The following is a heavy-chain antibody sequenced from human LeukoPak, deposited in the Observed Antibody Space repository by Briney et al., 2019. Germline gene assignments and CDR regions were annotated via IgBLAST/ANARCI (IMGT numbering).Heavy chain of an antibody. J-gene: IGHJ5*02. Sequence: WETLSLTCNVSGGSISSNTYFWGWIRRPPGKGLEWIGSIRCSGSTYYNPSLKSRVTISVDTSKNQFSLNLSSLTAADTAVYYCATSDTVSTYNWFDPWGQGTLVTVS. V-gene: IGHV4-39*01. CDR3: ATSDTVSTYNWFDP. D-gene: IGHD5/OR15-5a*01. CDR2: IRCSGST. CDR1: GGSISSNTYF.